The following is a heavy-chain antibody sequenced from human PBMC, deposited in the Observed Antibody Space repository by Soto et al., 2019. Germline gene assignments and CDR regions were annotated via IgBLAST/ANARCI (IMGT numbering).Heavy chain of an antibody. V-gene: IGHV1-46*01. J-gene: IGHJ3*02. CDR3: ARSHCSGGSCYLGAFDI. Sequence: ASVKLSCKASGYTFMNCFSHWVRQAPGQGLEWVGIINPSGGATTYPQKFQGRVTMTRDTSTSTVYMDVSSLRFDDTAVYYCARSHCSGGSCYLGAFDIWGQGTMVTVSS. CDR1: GYTFMNCF. D-gene: IGHD2-15*01. CDR2: INPSGGAT.